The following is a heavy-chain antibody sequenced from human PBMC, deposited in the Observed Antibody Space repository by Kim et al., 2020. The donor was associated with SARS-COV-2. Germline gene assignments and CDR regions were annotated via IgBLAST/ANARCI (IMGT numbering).Heavy chain of an antibody. CDR1: GFTFSSYG. D-gene: IGHD4-17*01. CDR3: AKPNVAYGDYYYGMDV. V-gene: IGHV3-30*18. J-gene: IGHJ6*02. Sequence: GGSLRLSCAASGFTFSSYGMHWVRQAPGKGLEWVAVISYDGSNKYYADSVKGRFTISRDNSKNTLYLQMNSLRAEDTAVYYCAKPNVAYGDYYYGMDVWGHGTTVTVSS. CDR2: ISYDGSNK.